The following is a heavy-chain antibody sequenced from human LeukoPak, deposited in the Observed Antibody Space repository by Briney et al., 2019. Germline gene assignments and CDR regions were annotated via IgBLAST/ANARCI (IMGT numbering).Heavy chain of an antibody. J-gene: IGHJ6*04. V-gene: IGHV5-51*01. CDR1: GYSFSGYW. CDR3: ARSTGSQNYYYYYGMDV. D-gene: IGHD3-9*01. CDR2: IYPGDSDI. Sequence: GESLKISCKGSGYSFSGYWIAWVRQMPGKGLEWMGIIYPGDSDIRYSPFFQGQVTIAADKSISAAYLQWSSLKASDTAMYYCARSTGSQNYYYYYGMDVWGEGTTVTVSS.